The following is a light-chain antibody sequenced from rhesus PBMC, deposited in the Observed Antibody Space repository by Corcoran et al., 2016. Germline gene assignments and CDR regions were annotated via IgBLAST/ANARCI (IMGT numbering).Light chain of an antibody. CDR1: SSDIGRYDY. J-gene: IGLJ1*01. CDR3: NSYTTSDRYI. V-gene: IGLV2-11*01. Sequence: QSAPIQSPSVSGSLGQSVTISCTGTSSDIGRYDYVSWYRQQPGTTTKLMMYKVNMRPSGVSDRFSGSKAGNTDSLTISGLQAEDESDESCNSYTTSDRYILCAATRPTVL. CDR2: KVN.